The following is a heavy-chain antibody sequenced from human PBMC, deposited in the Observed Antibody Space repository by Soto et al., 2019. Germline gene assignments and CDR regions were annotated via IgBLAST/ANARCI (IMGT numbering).Heavy chain of an antibody. CDR3: ARGTVAAPGTDY. CDR1: GFNFRMYW. Sequence: EVQVVESGGDLVQPGGSLTLSCATSGFNFRMYWMTWVRQAPGKGLEWVATINEDGSETFYVDSVKGRFTTSRDNANNSLSLQMNRLKVEDTAVYYCARGTVAAPGTDYWGRGTLVTVS. J-gene: IGHJ4*02. V-gene: IGHV3-7*01. D-gene: IGHD6-13*01. CDR2: INEDGSET.